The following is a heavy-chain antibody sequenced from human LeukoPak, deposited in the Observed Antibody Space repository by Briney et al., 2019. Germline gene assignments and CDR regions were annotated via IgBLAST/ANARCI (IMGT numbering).Heavy chain of an antibody. V-gene: IGHV3-7*03. Sequence: GGSLRLSCAVSGFTFCGFWMSWSRQAPGKGLEWVASINSDGSEGYYADVVKGRFTISRDNAKNSLYLQINSLRAEDTAVYYCARSSYSSSSSVWGQGTMVTVSS. D-gene: IGHD6-6*01. CDR2: INSDGSEG. J-gene: IGHJ3*01. CDR3: ARSSYSSSSSV. CDR1: GFTFCGFW.